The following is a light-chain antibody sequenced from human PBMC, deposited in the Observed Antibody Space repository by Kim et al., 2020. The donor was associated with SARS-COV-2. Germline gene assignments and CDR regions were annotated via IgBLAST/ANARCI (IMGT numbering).Light chain of an antibody. CDR1: QDISKY. Sequence: DIQMTQSPSSLPASVGDRVTITCQASQDISKYLNWYQQKSGKAPKLLIYDASNLEAGVPSRFTGRGSGTDFTLIISSLQPEDIATYYCQQYDDLPTTFGQGTRLEIK. CDR3: QQYDDLPTT. J-gene: IGKJ5*01. CDR2: DAS. V-gene: IGKV1-33*01.